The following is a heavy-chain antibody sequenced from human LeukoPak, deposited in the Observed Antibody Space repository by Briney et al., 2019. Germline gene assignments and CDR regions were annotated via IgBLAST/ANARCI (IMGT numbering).Heavy chain of an antibody. Sequence: PSETLSLTCTVSDGSISSTNYYWGWIRQPPGKGLEWIGSIYYSGSTYYNPSLKSRVTISVDTSTDQFSLKLSSVTAADTAVYYCARGSGSYMDYMDVWGKGTTVTVSS. CDR1: DGSISSTNYY. CDR3: ARGSGSYMDYMDV. V-gene: IGHV4-39*01. CDR2: IYYSGST. J-gene: IGHJ6*03. D-gene: IGHD1-26*01.